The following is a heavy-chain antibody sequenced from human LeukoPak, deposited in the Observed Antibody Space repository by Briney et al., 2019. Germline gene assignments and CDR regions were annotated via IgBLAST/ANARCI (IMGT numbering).Heavy chain of an antibody. CDR1: GGSISSYY. Sequence: SETLSLTCTVSGGSISSYYWSWIRQPPGKGLEWIGYIYYGGSTNYNPSLKSRVTISVDTSKNQFSLKLSSVTAADTAVYYCARERRVPDYYYGMDVWGKGTTVTVSS. V-gene: IGHV4-59*01. D-gene: IGHD1-1*01. CDR2: IYYGGST. CDR3: ARERRVPDYYYGMDV. J-gene: IGHJ6*04.